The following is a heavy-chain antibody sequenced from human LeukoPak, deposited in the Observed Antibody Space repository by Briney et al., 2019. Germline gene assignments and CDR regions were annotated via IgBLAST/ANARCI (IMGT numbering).Heavy chain of an antibody. CDR1: GFTFNSYG. Sequence: PGGSLRLSCAASGFTFNSYGMHWVRQAPGKGLDWVALISYHGTIKYYADSVKGRFTISRDNSKNMLYLQMNSLRAEDTAVYYCAKVRDYYDSSGYGEYFQHWGQGTLVTVSS. CDR3: AKVRDYYDSSGYGEYFQH. D-gene: IGHD3-22*01. CDR2: ISYHGTIK. V-gene: IGHV3-30*18. J-gene: IGHJ1*01.